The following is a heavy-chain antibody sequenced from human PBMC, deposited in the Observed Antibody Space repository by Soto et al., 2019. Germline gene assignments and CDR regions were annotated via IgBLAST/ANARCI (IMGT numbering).Heavy chain of an antibody. CDR3: ARSTTVVTPPDYYYGMDV. Sequence: GGSLRLSCAASGFTFSRYWMSWVRQAPGKGLEWVANIKQDGSEKYYVDSVKGRFTISRDNAKDSLYLQMNSLRAEDTAVYYCARSTTVVTPPDYYYGMDVWGQGTTVTVSS. CDR2: IKQDGSEK. CDR1: GFTFSRYW. J-gene: IGHJ6*02. V-gene: IGHV3-7*01. D-gene: IGHD4-17*01.